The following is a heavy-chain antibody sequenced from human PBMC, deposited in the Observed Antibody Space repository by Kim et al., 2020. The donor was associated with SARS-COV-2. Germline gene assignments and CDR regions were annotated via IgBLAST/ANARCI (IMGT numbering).Heavy chain of an antibody. CDR3: ARNTMWYFDY. CDR2: INHSGST. D-gene: IGHD3-10*02. Sequence: SETLSLTCAVYGGSFSGYYWSWIRQPPGKGLEWIGEINHSGSTNYNPSLKSRVTISVDTSKNQFSLKLSSVTAADTAVYYCARNTMWYFDYWGQGTLVTVSS. CDR1: GGSFSGYY. V-gene: IGHV4-34*01. J-gene: IGHJ4*02.